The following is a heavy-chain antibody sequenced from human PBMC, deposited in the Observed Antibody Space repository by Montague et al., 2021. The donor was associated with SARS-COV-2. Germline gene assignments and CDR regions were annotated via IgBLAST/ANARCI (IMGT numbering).Heavy chain of an antibody. J-gene: IGHJ4*02. V-gene: IGHV3-53*01. CDR1: GLTVNGNF. CDR3: ASGLGYGDYGDY. Sequence: SLSLACAASGLTVNGNFMTWVRQAPGRGLEWVSVIYAGGGTDYADSVKGRFTVSRDNSKNTLYLQMNSLRVDDTALYYCASGLGYGDYGDYWGQGTLVTVSS. D-gene: IGHD4-17*01. CDR2: IYAGGGT.